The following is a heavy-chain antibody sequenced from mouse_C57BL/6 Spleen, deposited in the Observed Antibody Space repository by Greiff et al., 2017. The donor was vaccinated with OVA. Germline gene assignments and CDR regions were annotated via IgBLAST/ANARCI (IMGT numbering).Heavy chain of an antibody. CDR3: ARHQDYGYGRAWFAY. CDR1: GFTFSDYY. J-gene: IGHJ3*01. CDR2: ISNGGGST. V-gene: IGHV5-12*01. D-gene: IGHD2-2*01. Sequence: EVQLVESGGGLVQPGGSLKLSCAASGFTFSDYYMYWVRQTPEKRLEWVAYISNGGGSTYYPDTVKGRFTISRDNAKNTLYLQMSRLKSEDTAMYYCARHQDYGYGRAWFAYWGQGTLVTVSA.